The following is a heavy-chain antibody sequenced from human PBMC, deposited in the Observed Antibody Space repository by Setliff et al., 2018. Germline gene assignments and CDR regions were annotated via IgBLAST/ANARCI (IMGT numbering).Heavy chain of an antibody. D-gene: IGHD1-26*01. CDR3: ARSGRGASVNMDV. CDR1: GFTFSSYG. V-gene: IGHV3-30*03. CDR2: ISYDGSNK. J-gene: IGHJ6*03. Sequence: GGSLRLSCAASGFTFSSYGMHWVRQAPGKGLEWVAVISYDGSNKYYADSVKGRFTISRDNSKNTLYLQMNSLRAEDTAVYYCARSGRGASVNMDVWGKGTTVTVSS.